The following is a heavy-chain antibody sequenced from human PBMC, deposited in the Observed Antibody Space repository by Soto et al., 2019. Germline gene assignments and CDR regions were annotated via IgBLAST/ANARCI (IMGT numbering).Heavy chain of an antibody. D-gene: IGHD3-16*01. CDR2: INSYSSTI. V-gene: IGHV3-48*01. CDR1: GFIFSTYS. Sequence: PGGSLRLSCAASGFIFSTYSMNWVRQAPGKGLEWVSYINSYSSTIYYADSLKGRFTISRDNAKNSLYLQINSLRAEDTAVYYCARDWGGLAFDYWGQGTLVTVSS. J-gene: IGHJ4*02. CDR3: ARDWGGLAFDY.